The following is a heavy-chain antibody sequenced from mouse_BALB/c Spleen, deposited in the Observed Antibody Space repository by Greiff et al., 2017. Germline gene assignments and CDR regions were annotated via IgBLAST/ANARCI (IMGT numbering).Heavy chain of an antibody. D-gene: IGHD2-10*02. Sequence: EVKVVESGGGLVQPGGSRKLSCAASGFTFSSFGMHWVRQAPEKGLEWVAYISSGSSTNYYADTVKGRCTISRDNPKNTLFLQMTNLRSEDTAMYYCARSEYGNYGYYAMDYWGQGTSVTVSS. J-gene: IGHJ4*01. CDR3: ARSEYGNYGYYAMDY. CDR1: GFTFSSFG. V-gene: IGHV5-17*02. CDR2: ISSGSSTN.